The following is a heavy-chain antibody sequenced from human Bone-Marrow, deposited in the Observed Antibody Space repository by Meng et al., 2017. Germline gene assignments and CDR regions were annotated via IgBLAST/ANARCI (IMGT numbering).Heavy chain of an antibody. Sequence: GGSLRLSCAASGFTVSSNYMSWVRQAPGKGLEWVSVIYSGGSTYYADSLKGRFTISRDNSKNTLYLQMNSLRAEDTAVYYCARENTIFGAYFDYWGQGTLVTVSS. CDR3: ARENTIFGAYFDY. CDR1: GFTVSSNY. CDR2: IYSGGST. V-gene: IGHV3-66*02. D-gene: IGHD3-3*01. J-gene: IGHJ4*02.